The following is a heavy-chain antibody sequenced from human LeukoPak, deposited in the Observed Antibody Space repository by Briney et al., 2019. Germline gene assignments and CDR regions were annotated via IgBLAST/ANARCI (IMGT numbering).Heavy chain of an antibody. CDR2: IRYDGTEK. D-gene: IGHD6-6*01. CDR3: ARVVIAARPHWFDP. CDR1: GFTFSSYG. V-gene: IGHV3-30*02. J-gene: IGHJ5*02. Sequence: PGGSLTLSCAASGFTFSSYGMHWVRQAPGKGLEGVAFIRYDGTEKYYPDSVKGRFTISRDNSKNTLHLQMSSLRPEDTAVYYCARVVIAARPHWFDPWGQGTLVTVSS.